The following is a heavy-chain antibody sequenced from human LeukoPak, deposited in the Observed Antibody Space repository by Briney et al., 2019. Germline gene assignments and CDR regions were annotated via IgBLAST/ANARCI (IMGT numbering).Heavy chain of an antibody. CDR2: INWSGEST. V-gene: IGHV3-20*04. Sequence: PGGSLRLSCAASGFTFDEYGMTWVRHAPGKGLEWVCGINWSGESTGYADSVKGRFTIPRDNAKNSLYLQMNSLRADDTAIYYCARGGRGRWGQGTLVTVSS. CDR3: ARGGRGR. CDR1: GFTFDEYG. D-gene: IGHD5-12*01. J-gene: IGHJ4*02.